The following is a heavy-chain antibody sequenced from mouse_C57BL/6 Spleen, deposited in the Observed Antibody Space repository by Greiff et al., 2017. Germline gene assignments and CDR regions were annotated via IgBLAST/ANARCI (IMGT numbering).Heavy chain of an antibody. CDR2: IYPGSGST. D-gene: IGHD1-1*01. V-gene: IGHV1-55*01. CDR1: GYTFTSYW. J-gene: IGHJ1*03. Sequence: QVQLQQPGAELVKPGASVKMSCKASGYTFTSYWITWVKQRPGQGLEWIGDIYPGSGSTNYNEKFKSKATLTVDTSSSTAYMQLSSLTSVDSAVYSCANWGYCGSSSGYFDVWGTGTTVTVSS. CDR3: ANWGYCGSSSGYFDV.